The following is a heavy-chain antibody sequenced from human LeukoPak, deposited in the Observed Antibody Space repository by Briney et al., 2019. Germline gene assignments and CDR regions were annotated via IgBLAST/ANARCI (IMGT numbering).Heavy chain of an antibody. J-gene: IGHJ6*03. CDR3: TTEYYYGSGSYYPYYYYYYMDV. CDR2: IKSKTDGGTT. V-gene: IGHV3-15*01. D-gene: IGHD3-10*01. Sequence: GGSLRLSCAASGFTFSNAWMSCVRQAPGKGLEWVGRIKSKTDGGTTDYAAPVKGRFTISRDDSKNTLYLQMNSLKTEDTAVYYCTTEYYYGSGSYYPYYYYYYMDVWGKGTTVTISS. CDR1: GFTFSNAW.